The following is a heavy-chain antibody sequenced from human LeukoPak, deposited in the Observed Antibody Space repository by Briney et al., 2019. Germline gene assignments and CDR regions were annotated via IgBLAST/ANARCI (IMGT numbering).Heavy chain of an antibody. J-gene: IGHJ4*02. Sequence: PSETLSLTCTVSGGSISSSSYYWGWIRQPPGKGLEWIGSIYYSGSTYYNPSLKSRVTISVDTSKNQFSLKLSSVTAADTAVYYCARHLFCNFDYWGQGTLVTVSS. V-gene: IGHV4-39*07. CDR1: GGSISSSSYY. D-gene: IGHD2/OR15-2a*01. CDR3: ARHLFCNFDY. CDR2: IYYSGST.